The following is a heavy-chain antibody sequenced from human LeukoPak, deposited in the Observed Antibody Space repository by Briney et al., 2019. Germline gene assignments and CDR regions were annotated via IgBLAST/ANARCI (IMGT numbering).Heavy chain of an antibody. D-gene: IGHD3-10*01. J-gene: IGHJ5*02. CDR3: ARAGAWQIDP. V-gene: IGHV4-30-2*01. CDR2: IYHSGST. CDR1: GGSISSGGYY. Sequence: SETLSLTCTVSGGSISSGGYYWSWIRQPPGKGLEWIGYIYHSGSTYYNPSLKSRVTISVDRSKNQFSLKLSSVTAADTAVYYCARAGAWQIDPWGQGTLVTVSS.